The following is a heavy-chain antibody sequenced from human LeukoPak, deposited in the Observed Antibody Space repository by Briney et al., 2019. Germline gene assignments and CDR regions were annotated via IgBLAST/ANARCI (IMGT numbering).Heavy chain of an antibody. D-gene: IGHD3-10*01. V-gene: IGHV3-23*01. CDR1: GFTFSSYA. CDR2: ISGSGGST. CDR3: AKDWFLYGSGRPLDY. J-gene: IGHJ4*02. Sequence: GGSLRLSCAASGFTFSSYAMGWVRQAPGKELEWVSAISGSGGSTYYADSVKGRFTISRDNSKNTLYLQMNSLRAEDTAVYCCAKDWFLYGSGRPLDYWGQGTLVTVSS.